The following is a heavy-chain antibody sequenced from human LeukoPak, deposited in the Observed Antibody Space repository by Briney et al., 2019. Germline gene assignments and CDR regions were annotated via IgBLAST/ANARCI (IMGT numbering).Heavy chain of an antibody. J-gene: IGHJ2*01. CDR2: IYYGGST. D-gene: IGHD2-15*01. Sequence: PSETLSLTCTVSGGSISSYYWSWIRQPPGKGLEWIGYIYYGGSTNYNPSLKSRVTISVDTSKNQFSLKLSSVTAADTAVYYCARAPPVVVVAATPTSYWYFDLWGRGTLVTVSS. CDR1: GGSISSYY. V-gene: IGHV4-59*01. CDR3: ARAPPVVVVAATPTSYWYFDL.